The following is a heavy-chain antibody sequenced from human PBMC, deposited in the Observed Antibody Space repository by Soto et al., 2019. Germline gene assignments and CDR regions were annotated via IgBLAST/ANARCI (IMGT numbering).Heavy chain of an antibody. V-gene: IGHV3-21*01. CDR2: ISSSSSYI. J-gene: IGHJ6*02. CDR1: GFTFSSYA. D-gene: IGHD3-22*01. CDR3: ARDDRLGYGMDV. Sequence: VGSLSLSCAASGFTFSSYAMSWVRQAPGKGLEWVSSISSSSSYIYYADSVKGRFTISRDNAKNSLYLQMNSLRAEDTAVYYCARDDRLGYGMDVWGQGTTVTVSS.